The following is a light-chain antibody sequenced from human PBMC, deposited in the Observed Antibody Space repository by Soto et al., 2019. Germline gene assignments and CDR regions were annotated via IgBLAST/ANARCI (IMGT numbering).Light chain of an antibody. Sequence: DIQMTQSPSSLSSSLGDRVTITCRASQGIGVYLAWFQQKPGKVPKLLIYVASALQSGVPSRFSGSGSGTDFTLTISRLQPEDFATYYCQKYNSAPLTFGGGTKVEIK. CDR1: QGIGVY. J-gene: IGKJ4*01. CDR3: QKYNSAPLT. CDR2: VAS. V-gene: IGKV1-27*01.